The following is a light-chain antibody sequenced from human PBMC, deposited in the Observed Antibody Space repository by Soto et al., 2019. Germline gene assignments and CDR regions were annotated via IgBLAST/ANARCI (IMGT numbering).Light chain of an antibody. V-gene: IGKV1-5*03. CDR3: QQYNSYSLT. CDR1: QSISVW. CDR2: KAS. Sequence: DIQMTQSPSTLSASVGDRVTITCRASQSISVWLAWYQQKPGKAPKLLIYKASSLESGVPSRFGGSGSGTEFTLTISSLRPDDFATYYCQQYNSYSLTFGGGTKVEIK. J-gene: IGKJ4*01.